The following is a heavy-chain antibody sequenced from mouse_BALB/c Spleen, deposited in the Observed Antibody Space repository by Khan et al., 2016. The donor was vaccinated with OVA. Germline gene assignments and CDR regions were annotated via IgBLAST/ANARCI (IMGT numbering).Heavy chain of an antibody. D-gene: IGHD1-2*01. CDR2: IDPANGNT. CDR3: AESLLLSAMDY. CDR1: GFKIKDTY. J-gene: IGHJ4*01. Sequence: VQLKESGAELMKSGASVKLSCTVSGFKIKDTYMHWVRQRPEQGLEWIGRIDPANGNTKYDPKFQGKATMTADTSSNTAYLQLSSLTSEDAAVYYCAESLLLSAMDYWGQGTSVTVSS. V-gene: IGHV14-3*02.